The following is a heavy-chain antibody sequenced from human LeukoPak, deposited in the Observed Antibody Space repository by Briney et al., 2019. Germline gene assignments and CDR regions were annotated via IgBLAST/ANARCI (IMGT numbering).Heavy chain of an antibody. V-gene: IGHV1-18*04. CDR3: AREVYYDILTGYYTPGGIDY. CDR2: ISAYNGNT. Sequence: GASVKLSCKASDYTFTSYGISWVRQAPGQGLEWMGWISAYNGNTNYAQKLQGRVTMTTDTSTSTAYMELRSLRSDDTAVYYCAREVYYDILTGYYTPGGIDYWGQGTLVTVSS. D-gene: IGHD3-9*01. CDR1: DYTFTSYG. J-gene: IGHJ4*02.